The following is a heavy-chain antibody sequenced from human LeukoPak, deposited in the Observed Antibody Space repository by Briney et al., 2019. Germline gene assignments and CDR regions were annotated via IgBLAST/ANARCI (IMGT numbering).Heavy chain of an antibody. CDR3: ARDGRTGGYFDY. V-gene: IGHV4-30-4*01. J-gene: IGHJ4*02. CDR1: GGSISSGDYY. Sequence: SETLSLTCTVSGGSISSGDYYWSWIRQPPGKGLEWIGYIYYSGSTYYNPSLKSRVTISVDTSKNQSSLKLSSVTAADTAVYYCARDGRTGGYFDYWGQGTLVTVSS. D-gene: IGHD1-14*01. CDR2: IYYSGST.